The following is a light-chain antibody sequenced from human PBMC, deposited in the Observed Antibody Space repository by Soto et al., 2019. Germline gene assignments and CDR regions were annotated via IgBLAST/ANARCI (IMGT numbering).Light chain of an antibody. CDR1: QSVSSN. V-gene: IGKV3-15*01. Sequence: EIVITQSPATLSVSPGERATLSCRASQSVSSNLAWYQQKTGQAPRLLIYGASTRATGIPVRFSGSASGTEFTLTISSLQSEDFTVYYCQQYNKWPLTFGQGTKVDIK. CDR2: GAS. J-gene: IGKJ1*01. CDR3: QQYNKWPLT.